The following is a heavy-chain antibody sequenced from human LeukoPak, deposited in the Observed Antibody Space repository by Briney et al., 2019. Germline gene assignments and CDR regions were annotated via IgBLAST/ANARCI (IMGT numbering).Heavy chain of an antibody. V-gene: IGHV1-2*02. CDR2: INPNSGGT. J-gene: IGHJ4*02. Sequence: ASVKVSCKASGYTFTAYYMHCVRQAPGQGGEWMGWINPNSGGTNYAQKFQGRVTMTRDTSISTAYMELSRLRSDDTAVYYCARGPRGAIAARRYITDYWGQGTLVTVSS. D-gene: IGHD6-6*01. CDR1: GYTFTAYY. CDR3: ARGPRGAIAARRYITDY.